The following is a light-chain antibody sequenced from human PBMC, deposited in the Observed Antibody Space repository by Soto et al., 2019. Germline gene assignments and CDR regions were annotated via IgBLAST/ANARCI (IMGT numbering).Light chain of an antibody. CDR3: FQRNSYPPIA. Sequence: DSQMTKSPSSLSASVGDRVTITCRASQGLRNDLAWYQQKPGKATKRLIYDATSLQSGIPYRFSGSGYGTEFSLTRSSLKPEDFAAYYRFQRNSYPPIAFGQRTRLEI. CDR1: QGLRND. V-gene: IGKV1-17*01. J-gene: IGKJ5*01. CDR2: DAT.